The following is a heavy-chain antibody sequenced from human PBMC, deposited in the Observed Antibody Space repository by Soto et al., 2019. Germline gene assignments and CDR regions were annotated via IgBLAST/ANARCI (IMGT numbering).Heavy chain of an antibody. CDR1: GFTFTNHN. Sequence: EVQLVESGGGLVKPGGSLRLSCAASGFTFTNHNMNWVRQAPGKGLEWVSSISSSSSFRNYADSVKGRFSISRDNDKNLVYLQMDSLRAEDTAVYYCARDPPLSVLVVVATGGFWGQGTLVTVSS. V-gene: IGHV3-21*02. CDR2: ISSSSSFR. D-gene: IGHD2-21*01. J-gene: IGHJ4*02. CDR3: ARDPPLSVLVVVATGGF.